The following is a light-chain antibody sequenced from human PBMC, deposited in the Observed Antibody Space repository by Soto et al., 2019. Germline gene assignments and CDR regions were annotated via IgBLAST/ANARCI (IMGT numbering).Light chain of an antibody. CDR2: AAS. CDR3: QQSYSTPI. CDR1: QNINNY. V-gene: IGKV1-39*01. Sequence: DIQMTQSPSSLSASVGDRVTITCQASQNINNYLNWYQQKPGRAPKLLIYAASNLQSGVPSRFSGSGSGTDFTLTISSLQPEDFATYFCQQSYSTPIFGQGTRLEIK. J-gene: IGKJ5*01.